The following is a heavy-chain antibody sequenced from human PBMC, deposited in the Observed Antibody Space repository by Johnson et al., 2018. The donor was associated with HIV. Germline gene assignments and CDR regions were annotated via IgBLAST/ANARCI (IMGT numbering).Heavy chain of an antibody. Sequence: QVQLVESGGGVVQPGRSLRLSCAASGFTFSSYAMHWVRQAPGKGLEWVAVISYDGSNKYYADSVKGRFTISRDNSKNTVYLQMRSLRAEDTAVYYCARGGYCRGGSCYPYDAFDIWGQGTMVNVSS. V-gene: IGHV3-30-3*01. D-gene: IGHD2-15*01. CDR2: ISYDGSNK. CDR1: GFTFSSYA. J-gene: IGHJ3*02. CDR3: ARGGYCRGGSCYPYDAFDI.